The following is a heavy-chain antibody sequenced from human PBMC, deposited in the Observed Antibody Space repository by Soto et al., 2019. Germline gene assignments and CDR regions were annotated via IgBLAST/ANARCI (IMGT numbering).Heavy chain of an antibody. CDR3: ARWAAFDI. CDR2: INHSGST. CDR1: GGSFSGYY. J-gene: IGHJ3*02. V-gene: IGHV4-34*01. Sequence: QVQLQQWGAGLLKPSETLSLTCAVYGGSFSGYYWSWIRQPPGKGLEWIGEINHSGSTNYNPSLKGPVTISVDKSKNQFSRQLSAVNAAETDVYYCARWAAFDIWGQGTMVTVSS.